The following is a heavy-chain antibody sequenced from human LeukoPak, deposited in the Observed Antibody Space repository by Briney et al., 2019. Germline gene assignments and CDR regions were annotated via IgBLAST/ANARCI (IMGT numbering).Heavy chain of an antibody. J-gene: IGHJ6*03. Sequence: ASVKLSCKASGYTITGYYIHWVRQAPGQGLEWMGWINLNSSGAKYAQKFQGRVTMTRDTSITTAYMELSRLRSDDTAVYYCARDVGGSGHYMDVWGKGTTVTVSS. CDR3: ARDVGGSGHYMDV. CDR1: GYTITGYY. CDR2: INLNSSGA. V-gene: IGHV1-2*02. D-gene: IGHD6-19*01.